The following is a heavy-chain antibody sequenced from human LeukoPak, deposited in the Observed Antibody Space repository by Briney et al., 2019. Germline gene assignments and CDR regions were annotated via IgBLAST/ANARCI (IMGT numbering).Heavy chain of an antibody. Sequence: GGSLRLSCAASGFTFSTYWMTWVRQAPGKGLEWVANIKQDGSEKYYEDSVKGRFTISRDNSKNTLYLQMNSLRAEDTAVYNCAKGDFYGSGRDYYYYMDVWGKGTTVTISS. CDR1: GFTFSTYW. J-gene: IGHJ6*03. CDR3: AKGDFYGSGRDYYYYMDV. CDR2: IKQDGSEK. V-gene: IGHV3-7*03. D-gene: IGHD3-10*01.